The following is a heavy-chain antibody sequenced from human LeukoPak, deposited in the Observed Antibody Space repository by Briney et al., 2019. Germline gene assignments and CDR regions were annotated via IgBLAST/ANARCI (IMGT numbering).Heavy chain of an antibody. CDR3: ARRLGRKFGERFYYYHYMDV. V-gene: IGHV4-34*01. D-gene: IGHD3-10*01. J-gene: IGHJ6*03. CDR1: GGSFSGYC. CDR2: INHSRST. Sequence: SETLSLTCAVYGGSFSGYCWNWIRQPPGKGPEWIGEINHSRSTNYHPSLKSRVTISVDMSKNQFSLKLSSVTAADTAVYYCARRLGRKFGERFYYYHYMDVWGKGTTVTISS.